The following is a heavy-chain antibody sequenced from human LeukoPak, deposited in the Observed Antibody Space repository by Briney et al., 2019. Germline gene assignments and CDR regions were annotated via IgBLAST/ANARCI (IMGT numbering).Heavy chain of an antibody. D-gene: IGHD3-3*01. Sequence: EISHSGXTNYNPSLKSRVTLSVDTSKNQFSLKLSSVTAADPAVYYCARARSAALGYYDFWSGYYPNFDYWGQGTLVTVSS. CDR3: ARARSAALGYYDFWSGYYPNFDY. J-gene: IGHJ4*02. CDR2: ISHSGXT. V-gene: IGHV4-34*01.